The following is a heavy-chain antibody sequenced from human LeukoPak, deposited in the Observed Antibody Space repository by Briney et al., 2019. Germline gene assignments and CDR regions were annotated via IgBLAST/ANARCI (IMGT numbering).Heavy chain of an antibody. Sequence: SETLSLTCAVYGGSFSGYYWSWIRQPPGKGLEWIGEINHSGSTYYNPSLKSRVTISVDTSKNQFSLKLSSVTAADTAVYYCARVTAAAAVDYWGQGTLVTVSS. V-gene: IGHV4-34*01. CDR1: GGSFSGYY. CDR2: INHSGST. D-gene: IGHD6-13*01. CDR3: ARVTAAAAVDY. J-gene: IGHJ4*02.